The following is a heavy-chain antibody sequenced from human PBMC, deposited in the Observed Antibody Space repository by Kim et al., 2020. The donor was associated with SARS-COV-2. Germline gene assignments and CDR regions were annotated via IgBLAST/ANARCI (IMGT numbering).Heavy chain of an antibody. J-gene: IGHJ6*02. CDR2: ISAYNGNT. CDR3: ARDPKPATAYYYYGMDV. Sequence: ASVKVSCKASGYTFTSYGISWVRQAPGQGLEWMGWISAYNGNTNYAQKLQGRVTMTTDTSTSTAYMELRSLRSDDTAVYYCARDPKPATAYYYYGMDVWGQGTTVTVSS. CDR1: GYTFTSYG. V-gene: IGHV1-18*04. D-gene: IGHD4-4*01.